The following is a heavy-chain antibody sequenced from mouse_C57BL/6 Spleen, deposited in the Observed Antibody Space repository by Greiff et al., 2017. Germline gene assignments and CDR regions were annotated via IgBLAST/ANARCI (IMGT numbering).Heavy chain of an antibody. J-gene: IGHJ4*01. V-gene: IGHV1-74*01. CDR2: IHPSDSDT. Sequence: QVQLKQPGAELVKPGASVKVSCKASGYTFTSYWMHWVKQRPGQGLEWIGRIHPSDSDTNYNQKFKGKATLTVDKSSSTAYMQLSSLTSEDSAVYYCAIGYYGSPVMGYWGQGTSVTVSS. D-gene: IGHD1-1*01. CDR1: GYTFTSYW. CDR3: AIGYYGSPVMGY.